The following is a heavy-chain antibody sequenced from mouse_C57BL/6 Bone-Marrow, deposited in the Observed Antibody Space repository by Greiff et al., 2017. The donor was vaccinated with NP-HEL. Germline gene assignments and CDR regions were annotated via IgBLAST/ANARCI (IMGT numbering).Heavy chain of an antibody. CDR3: TRLWDGYYDY. J-gene: IGHJ2*01. V-gene: IGHV1-15*01. Sequence: VKLMESGAELVRPGASVTLSCKASGYTFTDYEMHWVKQTPVHGLEWIGAIDPETGGTAYNQKFKGKAILTADKSSSTAYMELRSLTSEDSAVYYCTRLWDGYYDYWGQGTTLTVSS. CDR2: IDPETGGT. D-gene: IGHD2-3*01. CDR1: GYTFTDYE.